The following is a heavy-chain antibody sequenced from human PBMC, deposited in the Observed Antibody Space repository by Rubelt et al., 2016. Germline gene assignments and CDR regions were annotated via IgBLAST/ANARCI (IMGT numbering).Heavy chain of an antibody. Sequence: QVQLQQWGAGLLKPSETLSLTCAVYGGSFSGYYWSWIRQPPGKGLEWIGEINHSGSTNYNPSLKSRVTLSVDTSKNQFSLKLSSVTAADTAVYYCARGGGSYYPDYWGQGTLVTVSS. J-gene: IGHJ4*02. CDR1: GGSFSGYY. CDR3: ARGGGSYYPDY. V-gene: IGHV4-34*01. CDR2: INHSGST. D-gene: IGHD1-26*01.